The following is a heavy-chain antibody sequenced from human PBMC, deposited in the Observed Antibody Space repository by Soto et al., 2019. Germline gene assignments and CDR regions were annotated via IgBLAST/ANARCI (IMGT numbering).Heavy chain of an antibody. CDR2: ISNDGKNT. CDR1: GFTFSTYW. Sequence: EVQLVESGGGLVQPGGSLRLSCAASGFTFSTYWMHWVRQAPGKGLVWVSRISNDGKNTTYADAVKGRFTLSRDNAKNTLYLQMNSLRAADTAVYYCASDRDTYGYAHFDYWGQGTLVTVSS. D-gene: IGHD5-18*01. J-gene: IGHJ4*02. CDR3: ASDRDTYGYAHFDY. V-gene: IGHV3-74*03.